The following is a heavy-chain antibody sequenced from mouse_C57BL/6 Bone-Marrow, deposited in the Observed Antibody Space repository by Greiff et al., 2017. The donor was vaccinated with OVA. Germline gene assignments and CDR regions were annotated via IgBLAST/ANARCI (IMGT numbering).Heavy chain of an antibody. D-gene: IGHD2-3*01. Sequence: DVKLVESGGGLVKPGGSLKLSCAASGFTFSSYAMSWVRPTPDKRLEWVATLSDGGRYTYYPAHVKGRFTLSRDNAKNNLYLQMSHLKSEDSAMYYCARAPYDGYYFDYGGQGTTLTVSA. CDR1: GFTFSSYA. V-gene: IGHV5-4*03. CDR3: ARAPYDGYYFDY. CDR2: LSDGGRYT. J-gene: IGHJ2*01.